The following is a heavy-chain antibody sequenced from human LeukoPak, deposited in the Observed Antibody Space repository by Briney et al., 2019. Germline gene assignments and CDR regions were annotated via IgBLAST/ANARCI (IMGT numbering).Heavy chain of an antibody. D-gene: IGHD3-10*01. CDR3: ARKYLYGSGKPHFDY. CDR2: MHPKSGTK. J-gene: IGHJ4*02. Sequence: ASVKVSCTASGYTFTSYDVNWVRQATGQGLGWMGWMHPKSGTKGYAPKFQGRVTMTRNTSISTAYMELSSLRSDDTAVYYCARKYLYGSGKPHFDYWGQGALVTVSS. CDR1: GYTFTSYD. V-gene: IGHV1-8*01.